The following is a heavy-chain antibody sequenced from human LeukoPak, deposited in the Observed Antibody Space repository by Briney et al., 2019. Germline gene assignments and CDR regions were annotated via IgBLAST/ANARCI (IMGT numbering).Heavy chain of an antibody. J-gene: IGHJ4*02. CDR1: GFTFSSYE. CDR2: ISGSGDST. CDR3: AKCYGGNSVYFDY. Sequence: GGALRLSCAASGFTFSSYEMNWVRQAPGKGLEWVSSISGSGDSTYYADSVKGRFTISRDNSKNTLYLQMNSLRAEDTAVYYCAKCYGGNSVYFDYWGQGTLVTVSS. D-gene: IGHD4-23*01. V-gene: IGHV3-23*01.